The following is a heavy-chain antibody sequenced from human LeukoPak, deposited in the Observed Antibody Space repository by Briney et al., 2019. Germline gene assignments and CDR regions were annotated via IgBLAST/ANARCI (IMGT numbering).Heavy chain of an antibody. CDR1: GGTFSSYA. CDR2: IIPIFGTA. D-gene: IGHD4-23*01. V-gene: IGHV1-69*13. CDR3: ASSTVVHAFDI. Sequence: GASVKVSCKASGGTFSSYAISWVRQAPGQGLEWMGGIIPIFGTANYAQKFQGRVTITADESTSTAYMELSSLRSEDTAVHYCASSTVVHAFDIWGQGTMVTVSS. J-gene: IGHJ3*02.